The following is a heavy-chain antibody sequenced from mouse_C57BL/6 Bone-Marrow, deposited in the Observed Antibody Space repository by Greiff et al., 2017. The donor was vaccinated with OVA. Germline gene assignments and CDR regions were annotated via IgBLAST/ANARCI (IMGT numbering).Heavy chain of an antibody. CDR1: GFPITSGYY. CDR3: AGAIDWYFDV. Sequence: VQGVESGPGLVKPSQSLFLTCSITGFPITSGYYWIWIRQSPGKPLEWMGYITHSGETFYNPSLQSPISITRETSKNQFFLQLNSVTTEDTAMYYCAGAIDWYFDVWGTGTTVTVSS. CDR2: ITHSGET. V-gene: IGHV12-3*01. J-gene: IGHJ1*03.